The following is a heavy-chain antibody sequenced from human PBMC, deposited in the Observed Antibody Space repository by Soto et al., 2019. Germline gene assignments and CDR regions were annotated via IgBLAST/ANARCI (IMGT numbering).Heavy chain of an antibody. J-gene: IGHJ6*02. D-gene: IGHD6-6*01. CDR3: ARNSARFSTSAPKYYYHYGMDV. Sequence: LSLTCTVSGGSISSYFWSWIRQPPGKGLEWIGYISDSGKTNYNPSLKSRVTISVDMSKNQFSLKLSSVTAADTAVYYCARNSARFSTSAPKYYYHYGMDVWGQGTTVTVS. CDR2: ISDSGKT. CDR1: GGSISSYF. V-gene: IGHV4-59*01.